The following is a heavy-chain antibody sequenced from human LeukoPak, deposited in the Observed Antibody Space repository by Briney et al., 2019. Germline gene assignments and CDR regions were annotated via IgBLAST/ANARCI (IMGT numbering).Heavy chain of an antibody. CDR1: GFTFSSYS. CDR3: AKRQAAMVKYYYYYMDV. Sequence: PGGSLRLSCAASGFTFSSYSMNWVRQAPGKGLEWVSAISGSGGSTYYADSVKGRFTISRDNSKNTLYLQMNSLRAEDTAVYYCAKRQAAMVKYYYYYMDVWGKGTTVTISS. D-gene: IGHD5-18*01. V-gene: IGHV3-23*01. J-gene: IGHJ6*03. CDR2: ISGSGGST.